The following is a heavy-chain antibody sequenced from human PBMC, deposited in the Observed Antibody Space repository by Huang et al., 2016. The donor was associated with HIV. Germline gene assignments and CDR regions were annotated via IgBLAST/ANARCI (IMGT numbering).Heavy chain of an antibody. J-gene: IGHJ3*01. Sequence: QIQLALSGAEVKKPGASVKVSCKASGYTFTNYDINWVRQASGQGLEWRGWRNPKSGNVGYTKKFQGRVAILRNSSINTSYLEVTSLTSEDTAVYYCARGFGINYNHEAFDVWGQGTMVTVSS. CDR2: RNPKSGNV. CDR3: ARGFGINYNHEAFDV. V-gene: IGHV1-8*01. D-gene: IGHD3-10*01. CDR1: GYTFTNYD.